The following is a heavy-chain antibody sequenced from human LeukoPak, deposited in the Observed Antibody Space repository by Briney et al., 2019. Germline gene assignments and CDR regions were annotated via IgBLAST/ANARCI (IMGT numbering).Heavy chain of an antibody. CDR3: ASVRGRFTIFGVAYTQTDY. CDR1: GFTFSSYA. Sequence: GGSLRLSCAASGFTFSSYAMHWVRQAPGEGLEWVAVISYDGSNKYYADSVKGRFTISRDNSKNTLYLQMNSLRAEDTAVYYCASVRGRFTIFGVAYTQTDYWGQGTLVTVSS. J-gene: IGHJ4*02. CDR2: ISYDGSNK. V-gene: IGHV3-30-3*01. D-gene: IGHD3-3*01.